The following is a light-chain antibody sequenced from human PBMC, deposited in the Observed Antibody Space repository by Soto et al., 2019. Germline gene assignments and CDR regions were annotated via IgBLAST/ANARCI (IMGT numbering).Light chain of an antibody. CDR1: SSTFATNY. CDR3: HSYDNSRSGSRF. Sequence: QSVLTQPPSASGTPGQRVSISCSGDSSTFATNYVHWYQQLPGAAPKLLIYRSDQRPSGVPERFSVSKTGTSASLAISGLEAQDEADYYCHSYDNSRSGSRFFGGGTKLTVL. CDR2: RSD. J-gene: IGLJ2*01. V-gene: IGLV1-47*01.